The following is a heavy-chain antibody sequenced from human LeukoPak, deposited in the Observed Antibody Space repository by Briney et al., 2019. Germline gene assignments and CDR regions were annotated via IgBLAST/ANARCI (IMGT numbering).Heavy chain of an antibody. J-gene: IGHJ6*02. CDR1: GGSFSGYY. Sequence: SETLSLTCAVYGGSFSGYYWSWIRQPPGKGLEWIGEINHSGSTNYNPSLKSRATISVDTSKNQFSLKLSSVTAADTAVYYCARGQGGYVSYYYYGMDVWGQGTTVTVSS. CDR3: ARGQGGYVSYYYYGMDV. CDR2: INHSGST. V-gene: IGHV4-34*01. D-gene: IGHD5/OR15-5a*01.